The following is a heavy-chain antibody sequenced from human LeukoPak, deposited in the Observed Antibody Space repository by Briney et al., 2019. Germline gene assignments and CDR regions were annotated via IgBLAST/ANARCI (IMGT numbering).Heavy chain of an antibody. V-gene: IGHV3-21*04. CDR1: GFTFSLYS. D-gene: IGHD3-10*01. J-gene: IGHJ4*02. Sequence: PGGSLRLSCAASGFTFSLYSMNWVRQAPGKGLEWVSSISDSSNYIYYADSVKGRFTISRDNSKNTLYLQMNSLRAEDTAVYYCASILLWFVYDYWGQGTLVTVSS. CDR2: ISDSSNYI. CDR3: ASILLWFVYDY.